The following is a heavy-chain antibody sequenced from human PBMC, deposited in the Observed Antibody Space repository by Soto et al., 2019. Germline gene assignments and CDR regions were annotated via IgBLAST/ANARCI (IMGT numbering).Heavy chain of an antibody. V-gene: IGHV3-21*01. CDR3: ARWSALVTTLKRYWFDP. Sequence: GGSLRLSCAASGFTFSSYSMNWVRQAPGKGLEWVSSISSSSSYIYYADSVKGRFTISRDNAKNSLYLQMSSLRAEDTAVYYCARWSALVTTLKRYWFDPWGQGTLVTVSS. D-gene: IGHD4-17*01. J-gene: IGHJ5*02. CDR2: ISSSSSYI. CDR1: GFTFSSYS.